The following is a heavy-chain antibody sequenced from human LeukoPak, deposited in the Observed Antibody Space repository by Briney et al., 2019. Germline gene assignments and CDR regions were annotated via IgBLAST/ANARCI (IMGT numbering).Heavy chain of an antibody. V-gene: IGHV3-21*01. CDR3: ARELRYFDGSLLGRPDYYYYYMDV. CDR2: ISSGSSAI. J-gene: IGHJ6*03. CDR1: GFTFTTYS. Sequence: GGSLRLSCEASGFTFTTYSMTWVRQAPGKGLEWVSIISSGSSAIFSADALKGRFTISRDDAKNLLYLDMNSLRAEDTAVYYCARELRYFDGSLLGRPDYYYYYMDVWGKGTTVTISS. D-gene: IGHD3-9*01.